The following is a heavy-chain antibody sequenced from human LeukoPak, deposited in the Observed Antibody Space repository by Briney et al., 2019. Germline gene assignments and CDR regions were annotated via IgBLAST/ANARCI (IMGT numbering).Heavy chain of an antibody. D-gene: IGHD6-25*01. CDR1: GYTFTSYD. Sequence: ASVKVSCKASGYTFTSYDINWVRQATGQGLEWMGWMNPNSGNTGYAQKFQGRVTMTRNTSISTAYMELGSLRSEDTAVYYCARFDGAADNFDYWGQGTLVTVSS. CDR3: ARFDGAADNFDY. CDR2: MNPNSGNT. V-gene: IGHV1-8*01. J-gene: IGHJ4*02.